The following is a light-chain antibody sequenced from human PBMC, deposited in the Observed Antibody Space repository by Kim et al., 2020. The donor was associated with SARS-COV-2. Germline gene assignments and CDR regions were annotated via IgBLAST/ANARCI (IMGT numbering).Light chain of an antibody. J-gene: IGLJ2*01. Sequence: VTISCTGSSSNTGAGYDVHWYQQLPGTAPNLLIYGNSNRPSGVPDRFSGSKSGTSASLAITGLQAEDEADYYCQSYDSSLSGCVVFGGGTQLTVL. CDR3: QSYDSSLSGCVV. CDR1: SSNTGAGYD. V-gene: IGLV1-40*01. CDR2: GNS.